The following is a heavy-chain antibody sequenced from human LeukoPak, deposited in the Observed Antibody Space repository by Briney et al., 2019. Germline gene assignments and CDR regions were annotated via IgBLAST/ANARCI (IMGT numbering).Heavy chain of an antibody. CDR3: ASSWGGRSSAYYFDY. CDR1: GFTFSSYW. CDR2: INSDGSST. D-gene: IGHD6-6*01. J-gene: IGHJ4*02. V-gene: IGHV3-74*01. Sequence: QPGGSLRLSCAASGFTFSSYWMHWVRQAPGKGLVWVSRINSDGSSTSYADSVKGRFTISRDNAKNTLYLQMNSLRAEDTAVYYCASSWGGRSSAYYFDYWGQGTLVTVSS.